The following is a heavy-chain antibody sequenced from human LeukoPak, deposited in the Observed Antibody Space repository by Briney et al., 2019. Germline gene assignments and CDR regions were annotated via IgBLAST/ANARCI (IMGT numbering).Heavy chain of an antibody. CDR1: GYSFISSW. CDR3: ARHHYGIMTGSRFDP. J-gene: IGHJ5*02. CDR2: IFPGDSHT. D-gene: IGHD3-9*01. Sequence: GESLKISCMGSGYSFISSWIGWVRHMPGKGLEWMGIIFPGDSHTRYSPSFQGQVYISTHKTISTVYMQSSSLQASDTSMYYCARHHYGIMTGSRFDPGGQGTLVTVSA. V-gene: IGHV5-51*01.